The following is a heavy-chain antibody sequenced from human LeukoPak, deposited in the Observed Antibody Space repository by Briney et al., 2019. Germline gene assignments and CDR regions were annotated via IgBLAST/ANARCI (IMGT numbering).Heavy chain of an antibody. D-gene: IGHD2-21*02. Sequence: PGRSLRLSCAASGFTFSSYGMHWVRQAPGKGLEWVAVIWYDGSNKYYADSVKGRFTISRDNSRNTLYLQMNSLRAEDTAVYYCANFVVVTATFDHWGRGTLVTVSS. V-gene: IGHV3-33*06. CDR1: GFTFSSYG. CDR3: ANFVVVTATFDH. J-gene: IGHJ4*02. CDR2: IWYDGSNK.